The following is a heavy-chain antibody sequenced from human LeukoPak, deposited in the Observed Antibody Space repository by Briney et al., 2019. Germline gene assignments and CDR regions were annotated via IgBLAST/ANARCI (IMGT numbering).Heavy chain of an antibody. D-gene: IGHD3-10*01. J-gene: IGHJ4*02. CDR1: KFTFNNYA. CDR3: ARDGGAHSLDY. CDR2: IRGSGGTT. V-gene: IGHV3-23*01. Sequence: YPGGSLRLSCAVSKFTFNNYAMNWVRQAPGKGLEWVSCIRGSGGTTYYADSVKGRFTISRDNSKNTLYLQMNSLRAEDTAVYYCARDGGAHSLDYWGQGTLVTVSS.